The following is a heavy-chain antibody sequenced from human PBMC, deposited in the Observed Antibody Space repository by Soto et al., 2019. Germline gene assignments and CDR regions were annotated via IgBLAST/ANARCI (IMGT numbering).Heavy chain of an antibody. CDR2: IYHSGST. CDR1: GGSISSGGYS. V-gene: IGHV4-30-2*01. CDR3: ARAVEGSVDY. J-gene: IGHJ4*02. D-gene: IGHD1-26*01. Sequence: PSETLSLTCAVSGGSISSGGYSWSWIRQPPGKGLEWIGYIYHSGSTYYNPSLKSRVTISVDRSKNQFSLKLSSVTAADTAVYYCARAVEGSVDYWGQGTLVTVSS.